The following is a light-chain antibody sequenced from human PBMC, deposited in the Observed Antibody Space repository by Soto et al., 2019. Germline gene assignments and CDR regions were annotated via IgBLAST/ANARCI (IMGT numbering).Light chain of an antibody. Sequence: EIVMTQSPPSLTVTPGEPASISCRSSQRLLHSNGNTFLDWYLQKPGQSPQLLVYLGSNRASGDPDRVSGSEAGTDFTLKISRVEAEDGGVYYCMQALQTPYTFGQGTKLEIK. V-gene: IGKV2-28*01. CDR1: QRLLHSNGNTF. J-gene: IGKJ2*01. CDR2: LGS. CDR3: MQALQTPYT.